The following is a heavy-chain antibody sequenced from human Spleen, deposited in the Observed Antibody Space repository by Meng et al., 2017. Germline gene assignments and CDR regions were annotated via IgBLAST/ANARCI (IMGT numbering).Heavy chain of an antibody. V-gene: IGHV4-34*01. Sequence: QVQLQQLGAGLLKPSETLSLTCGVYGGSFIGYYWSWIRQPPGKGLEWIGEVNHSGNTNYNPSLKSRVTISVDTSKNQFSLNLSSVTAADTAVYYCARGTPVVTPRWLDYWGQGTLVTVSS. CDR2: VNHSGNT. CDR1: GGSFIGYY. CDR3: ARGTPVVTPRWLDY. D-gene: IGHD4-23*01. J-gene: IGHJ4*02.